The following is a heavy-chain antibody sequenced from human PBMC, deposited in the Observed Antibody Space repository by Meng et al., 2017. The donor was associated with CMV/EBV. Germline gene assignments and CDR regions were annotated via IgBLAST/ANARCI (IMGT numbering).Heavy chain of an antibody. CDR3: ARENGVAGVEHFDY. V-gene: IGHV1-69*10. CDR1: GGTFSSYA. D-gene: IGHD3-3*01. J-gene: IGHJ4*02. CDR2: IIPILGIA. Sequence: VKVSCKASGGTFSSYAISWVRQAPGQGLEWMGGIIPILGIANYAQKFQGRVTITADKSTSTAYMELSSLRSEDTAVYYCARENGVAGVEHFDYWGQGTLVTVSS.